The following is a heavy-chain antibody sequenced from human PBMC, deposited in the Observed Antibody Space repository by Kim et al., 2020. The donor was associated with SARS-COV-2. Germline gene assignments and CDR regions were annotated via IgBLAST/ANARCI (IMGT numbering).Heavy chain of an antibody. J-gene: IGHJ4*02. D-gene: IGHD3-16*01. Sequence: SETLSLTCTVSGGSISSYYWSWIRQPPGKGLEWIGYIYYSGSTNYNPSLKSRVTISVDTSKNQFSLKLSSVTAAETAVYYCARFLRYVDYWGQGTLVTVS. CDR1: GGSISSYY. V-gene: IGHV4-59*01. CDR3: ARFLRYVDY. CDR2: IYYSGST.